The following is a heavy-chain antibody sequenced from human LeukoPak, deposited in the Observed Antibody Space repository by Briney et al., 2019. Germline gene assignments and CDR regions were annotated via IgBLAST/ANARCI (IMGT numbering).Heavy chain of an antibody. V-gene: IGHV1-2*02. J-gene: IGHJ5*02. Sequence: ASVKVSCKASGYTFTGYYMHWVRQAPGQGLEWMEWINPNSGGTNYAQKFQGRVTMTRDTSISTAYMELSRLRSDDTAVYYCARDHGDYSGGFDPWGQGTLVTVSS. D-gene: IGHD4-17*01. CDR2: INPNSGGT. CDR3: ARDHGDYSGGFDP. CDR1: GYTFTGYY.